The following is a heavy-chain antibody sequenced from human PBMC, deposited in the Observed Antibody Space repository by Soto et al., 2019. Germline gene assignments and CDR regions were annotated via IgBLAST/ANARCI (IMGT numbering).Heavy chain of an antibody. J-gene: IGHJ4*02. CDR1: GFSLTTSGVG. V-gene: IGHV2-5*02. CDR2: IYWDDDK. Sequence: ITLNESGPTVVNPTETLTLTCTFSGFSLTTSGVGVGWVRQSPGKAPEWLAFIYWDDDKRYSTSLKSRLTITKDTSKNQVVLTMANVDPADTATYYCAHRVLRAVFGLVTTTAIYFDFWGQGTPVVVSS. D-gene: IGHD3-3*01. CDR3: AHRVLRAVFGLVTTTAIYFDF.